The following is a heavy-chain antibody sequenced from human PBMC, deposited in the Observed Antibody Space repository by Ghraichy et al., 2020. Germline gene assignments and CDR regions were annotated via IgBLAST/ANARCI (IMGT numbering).Heavy chain of an antibody. CDR3: AKDDGEWSFLDY. J-gene: IGHJ4*02. D-gene: IGHD3-3*01. CDR2: ISGSGGST. V-gene: IGHV3-23*01. CDR1: GFTLSSYA. Sequence: GGSLRLSCAASGFTLSSYAMSWVRQAPGKGLEWVSAISGSGGSTYYVDSVKGRFTISRDNSKNTLYLQMNSLRAEDTAVYYCAKDDGEWSFLDYCGQGTLVAVSP.